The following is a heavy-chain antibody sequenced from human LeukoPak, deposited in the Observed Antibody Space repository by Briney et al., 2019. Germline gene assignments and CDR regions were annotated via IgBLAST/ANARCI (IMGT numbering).Heavy chain of an antibody. CDR2: ISSTGGTT. J-gene: IGHJ6*03. Sequence: PGGSLRLSCAASGFTFSSYSMNWVRQAPGKGLEWVSSISSTGGTTYYADSVKGRFTISRDNSKNTLYPQMNSLRAEDTAIYYCAKNGDRGAYCTGGTCYPYFYYYMDVWGKGTTVTI. CDR1: GFTFSSYS. V-gene: IGHV3-23*01. D-gene: IGHD2-15*01. CDR3: AKNGDRGAYCTGGTCYPYFYYYMDV.